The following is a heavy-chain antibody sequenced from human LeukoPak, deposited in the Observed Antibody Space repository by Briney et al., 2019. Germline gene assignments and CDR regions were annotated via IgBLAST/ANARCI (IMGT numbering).Heavy chain of an antibody. CDR1: GGSISSYY. Sequence: SETLSLTCTVSGGSISSYYWSWIRQPPGKGLEWIGYIYYSGSTNYNPSLKSRVTISVDTSKNQFSLKLSSVTAADTAVYYCARVLSRTGNDAFDIWSQGTMVTVSS. CDR2: IYYSGST. CDR3: ARVLSRTGNDAFDI. V-gene: IGHV4-59*01. D-gene: IGHD1-14*01. J-gene: IGHJ3*02.